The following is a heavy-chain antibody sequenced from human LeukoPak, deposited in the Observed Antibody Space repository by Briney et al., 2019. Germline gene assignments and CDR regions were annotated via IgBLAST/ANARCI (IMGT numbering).Heavy chain of an antibody. CDR3: AKDPSGTYCGDY. J-gene: IGHJ4*02. V-gene: IGHV3-30*02. Sequence: GGSLRLSCAASGFTFSSYGMHWVRQAPGKGLEWVAFIRYDGSNKYYADSVKGRFTISRDNSKNTLYLQMNSLRDEDTALYYCAKDPSGTYCGDYWGQGTLVTVSS. CDR2: IRYDGSNK. CDR1: GFTFSSYG. D-gene: IGHD1-26*01.